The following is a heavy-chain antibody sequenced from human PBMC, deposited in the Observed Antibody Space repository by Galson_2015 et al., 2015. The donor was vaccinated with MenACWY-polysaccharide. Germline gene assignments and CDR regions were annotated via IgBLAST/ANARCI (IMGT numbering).Heavy chain of an antibody. Sequence: LRLSCAASGFPFGDYAMAWFLQAPGKGLEWVGFIRCKASGETTGYAASVKGRFTISRDDSKSTAYLQMNSLQTEDTAIYYCTRDRPIDYWGQGTLVTVSS. V-gene: IGHV3-49*03. CDR2: IRCKASGETT. J-gene: IGHJ4*02. CDR3: TRDRPIDY. CDR1: GFPFGDYA.